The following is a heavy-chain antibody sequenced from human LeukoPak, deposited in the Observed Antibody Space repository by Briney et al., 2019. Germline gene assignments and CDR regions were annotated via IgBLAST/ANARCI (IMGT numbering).Heavy chain of an antibody. CDR3: AKVLAGAGTRPLGY. CDR2: ISGSGGST. Sequence: GGSLRLSCAASGFTFSSYAMSWVRQAPGKGLEWVSAISGSGGSTYYADSVKGRFTISRDNSKDMLFLQMNSLRAEDTAVYYCAKVLAGAGTRPLGYWGQGTLVTVSS. J-gene: IGHJ4*02. CDR1: GFTFSSYA. D-gene: IGHD1-26*01. V-gene: IGHV3-23*01.